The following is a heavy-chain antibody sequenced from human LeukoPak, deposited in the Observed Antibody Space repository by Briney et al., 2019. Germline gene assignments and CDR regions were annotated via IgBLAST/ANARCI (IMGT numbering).Heavy chain of an antibody. D-gene: IGHD1-26*01. Sequence: SETLSLTCAVYGGSFSGYYWSWLRQPPGKGLEWIGEINHSGSTNYNPSLKSRVTISVDTSKNQLSLKLSSVTAADTAVYYCARGVWAGYYYYYYYMDVWGKGTTVTVSS. CDR1: GGSFSGYY. CDR2: INHSGST. V-gene: IGHV4-34*01. J-gene: IGHJ6*03. CDR3: ARGVWAGYYYYYYYMDV.